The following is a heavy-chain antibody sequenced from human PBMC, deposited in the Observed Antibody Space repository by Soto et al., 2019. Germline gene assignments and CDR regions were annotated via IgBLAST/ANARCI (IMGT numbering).Heavy chain of an antibody. V-gene: IGHV3-23*01. Sequence: GGSLRLSCAVSVFPFGSNAMSWVRQAPGKGLEWVSGLSNTGRRTSYADSVKGRFNISRDNSESTVYLQMNSLRVEDTAVYYCATEMGATQGPFDNWGQGTLVTVSS. CDR3: ATEMGATQGPFDN. CDR1: VFPFGSNA. CDR2: LSNTGRRT. D-gene: IGHD1-26*01. J-gene: IGHJ4*02.